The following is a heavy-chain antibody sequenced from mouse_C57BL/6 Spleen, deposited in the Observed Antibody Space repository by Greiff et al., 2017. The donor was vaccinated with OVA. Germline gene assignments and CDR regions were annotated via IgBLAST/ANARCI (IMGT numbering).Heavy chain of an antibody. CDR1: GFTFSDYG. CDR3: AKDYGSSPNYAMDY. D-gene: IGHD1-1*01. J-gene: IGHJ4*01. CDR2: ISSGSSTI. V-gene: IGHV5-17*01. Sequence: EVKLMESGGGLVKPGGSLKLSCAASGFTFSDYGMHWVRQAPEKGLEWVAYISSGSSTIYYADTVKGRFTISRDNAKNTLFLQMTSLRSEDTAMYYCAKDYGSSPNYAMDYWGQGTSVTVSS.